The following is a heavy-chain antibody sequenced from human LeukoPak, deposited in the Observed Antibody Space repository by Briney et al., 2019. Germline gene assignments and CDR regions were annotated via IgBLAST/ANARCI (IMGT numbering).Heavy chain of an antibody. CDR2: ISFDGNQE. CDR1: GFTFSSYA. CDR3: AREGSIVARTDY. Sequence: PGGSQRLSCAASGFTFSSYAMSWVRQAPGRRLEWVAVISFDGNQEYYPDSVKGRFTISRDNSKNTLYLQMNGLKTEDTAVYYCAREGSIVARTDYWGQGALVIVSS. D-gene: IGHD3-16*02. V-gene: IGHV3-30*03. J-gene: IGHJ4*02.